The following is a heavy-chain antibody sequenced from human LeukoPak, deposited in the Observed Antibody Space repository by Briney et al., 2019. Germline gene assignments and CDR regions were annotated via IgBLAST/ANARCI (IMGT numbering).Heavy chain of an antibody. V-gene: IGHV1-46*01. D-gene: IGHD6-13*01. Sequence: ASVKVSCKTSGYSFTSYNLHWVRQAPGQRLEWMGIIKPSGGNTNYAQKFQGRVTMTEDTSTDTAYMELSSLRSEDTAVYYCATESAAAGKNWFDPWGQGTLVTVSS. J-gene: IGHJ5*02. CDR3: ATESAAAGKNWFDP. CDR1: GYSFTSYN. CDR2: IKPSGGNT.